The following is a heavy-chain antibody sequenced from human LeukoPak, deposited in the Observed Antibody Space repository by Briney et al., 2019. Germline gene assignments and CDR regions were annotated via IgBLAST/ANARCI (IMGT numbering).Heavy chain of an antibody. V-gene: IGHV4-59*08. CDR1: GGSINNYY. Sequence: SETLSLTCTVSGGSINNYYWSWVRQPPGAGLEWLAYIYYTGSTNYNPSLKTRLTISVDTSKNQFSLKLSSVTAADTAVYYCARLVTFYDFWSGYYLDYGMDVWGQGTTVTVSS. CDR3: ARLVTFYDFWSGYYLDYGMDV. CDR2: IYYTGST. J-gene: IGHJ6*02. D-gene: IGHD3-3*01.